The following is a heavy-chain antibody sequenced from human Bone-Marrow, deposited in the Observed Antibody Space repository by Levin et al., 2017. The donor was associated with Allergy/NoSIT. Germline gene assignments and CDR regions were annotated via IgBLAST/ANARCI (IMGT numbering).Heavy chain of an antibody. CDR3: ARKRKVGNTGYYMDV. D-gene: IGHD2-8*02. V-gene: IGHV4-59*01. Sequence: SQTLSLTCTVSGGSISSYYWSWIRQPPGKGLEWIGYIYDSGSTKYNPSLESRVTISLDTSKNQFSLKLSSVTAADTAVYYCARKRKVGNTGYYMDVWGRGTTVTVSS. CDR1: GGSISSYY. J-gene: IGHJ6*03. CDR2: IYDSGST.